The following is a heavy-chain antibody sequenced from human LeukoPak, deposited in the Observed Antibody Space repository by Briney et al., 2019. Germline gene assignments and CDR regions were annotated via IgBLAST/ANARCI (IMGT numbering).Heavy chain of an antibody. Sequence: GGSLRLSCAASRLSLSSYGMHWARQAPGKGLEWLTFIHYDGSNKYYANSVAGRFTISRDNSKNTLYLQMNSLRPEDTAVYYCAKDQGRLGASMADSWGPGTLVTVSS. CDR1: RLSLSSYG. CDR2: IHYDGSNK. J-gene: IGHJ4*02. CDR3: AKDQGRLGASMADS. V-gene: IGHV3-30*02. D-gene: IGHD1-26*01.